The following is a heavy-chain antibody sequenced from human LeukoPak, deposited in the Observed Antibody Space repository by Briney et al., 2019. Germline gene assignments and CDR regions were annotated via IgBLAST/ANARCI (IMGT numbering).Heavy chain of an antibody. CDR1: GGSISSYY. V-gene: IGHV4-59*01. D-gene: IGHD7-27*01. CDR3: ARDRANWGSRDAFDI. Sequence: SETLSLTCTVSGGSISSYYWSGIRQPPGRGLEWIGYIYYTGSTNYNPSLKSRVTMSVDTSKSQFSLNLRSVTAADTAVYYCARDRANWGSRDAFDIWGEGTMVTVSS. J-gene: IGHJ3*02. CDR2: IYYTGST.